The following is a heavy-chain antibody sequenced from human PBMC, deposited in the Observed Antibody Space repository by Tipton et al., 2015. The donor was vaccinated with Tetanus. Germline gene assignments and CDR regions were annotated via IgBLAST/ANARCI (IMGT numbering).Heavy chain of an antibody. D-gene: IGHD7-27*01. CDR2: INSRSDYI. CDR3: ARRSGVAALNH. J-gene: IGHJ4*02. CDR1: GFTFISYT. V-gene: IGHV3-21*06. Sequence: VQLVQSGGGLVKPGGSLRLSCAASGFTFISYTMTWVRQAPGKGPEWVAAINSRSDYIYYADSLKGRITISRDNAKNSLFLQMDSLRVEDTAVYYCARRSGVAALNHWGQGTLVTVSS.